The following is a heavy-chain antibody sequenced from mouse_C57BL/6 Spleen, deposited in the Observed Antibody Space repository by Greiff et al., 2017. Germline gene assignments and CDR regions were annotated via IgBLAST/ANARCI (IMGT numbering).Heavy chain of an antibody. J-gene: IGHJ1*03. CDR3: ARLGNYYGRSYDGYFDV. V-gene: IGHV2-2*01. Sequence: QVQLQQSGPGLVQPSQSLSITCTVSGFSLTSYGVHWVRQSPGKGLEWLGVIWSGGSTDYNAAFLSRLSISKDNSKSQVFFKMNSLQAYDTAMYYCARLGNYYGRSYDGYFDVWGTGTTVTVSS. CDR1: GFSLTSYG. D-gene: IGHD1-1*01. CDR2: IWSGGST.